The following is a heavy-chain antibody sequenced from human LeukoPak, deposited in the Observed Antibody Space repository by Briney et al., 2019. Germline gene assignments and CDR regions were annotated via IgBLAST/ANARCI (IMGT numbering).Heavy chain of an antibody. Sequence: GGSLRLSCAASGXTVSTNYVSWVRQAPGKGLEWVSVIYSGDTTFYADSVRGKFTISRDNSKNTLYLQMNSLRAEDTAVYYCASILRSSSGYYFDYWGQGTLVTVSS. D-gene: IGHD3-10*01. J-gene: IGHJ4*02. CDR2: IYSGDTT. CDR1: GXTVSTNY. CDR3: ASILRSSSGYYFDY. V-gene: IGHV3-66*01.